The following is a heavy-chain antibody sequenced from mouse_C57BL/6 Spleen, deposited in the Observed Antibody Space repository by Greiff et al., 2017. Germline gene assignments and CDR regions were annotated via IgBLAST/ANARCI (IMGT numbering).Heavy chain of an antibody. CDR3: TRDQGYYGSRSYAMDY. CDR1: GFTFSSYA. J-gene: IGHJ4*01. CDR2: ISSGGDYI. V-gene: IGHV5-9-1*02. Sequence: EVQRVESGEGLVKPGGSLKLSCAASGFTFSSYAMSWVRQTPEKRLEWVAYISSGGDYIYYADTVKGRFTISRDNARNTLYLQMSSLKSEDTAMYYCTRDQGYYGSRSYAMDYWGQGTSVTVSS. D-gene: IGHD1-1*01.